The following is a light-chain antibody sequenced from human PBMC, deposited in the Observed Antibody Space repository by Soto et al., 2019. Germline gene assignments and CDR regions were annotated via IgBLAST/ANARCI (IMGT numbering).Light chain of an antibody. CDR2: RNN. V-gene: IGLV1-47*01. CDR3: AAWDDSLSGHVV. J-gene: IGLJ2*01. Sequence: QSVLTQPPSASGTPGQRVTISGSGSSSNIGSNYVYWYQQLPGTAPKLLIYRNNQRPSGVPDRFSGSKSGTSASLAISGLRSEDDADYYCAAWDDSLSGHVVFGGGTKLTVL. CDR1: SSNIGSNY.